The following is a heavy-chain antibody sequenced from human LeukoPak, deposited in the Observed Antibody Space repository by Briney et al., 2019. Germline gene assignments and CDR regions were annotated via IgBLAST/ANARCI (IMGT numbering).Heavy chain of an antibody. D-gene: IGHD3-16*02. CDR3: SGTLGELSFYDY. V-gene: IGHV3-48*01. CDR2: ISSSGSTI. J-gene: IGHJ4*02. Sequence: PGGSLRLSCAASGFTFSSYSMNWVRQAPGKGLEWVSYISSSGSTIYYADSVKGRFTISRDDSKSIAHLQLNSLKTEDTAVYYCSGTLGELSFYDYWGQGTLVTVSS. CDR1: GFTFSSYS.